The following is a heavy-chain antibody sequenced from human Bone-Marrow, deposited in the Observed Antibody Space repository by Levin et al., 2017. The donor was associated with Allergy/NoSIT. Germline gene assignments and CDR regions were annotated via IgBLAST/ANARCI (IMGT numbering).Heavy chain of an antibody. CDR2: IYYSGRT. CDR3: ARDSWIQRILDY. Sequence: NPSETLSLTCTVSGGSMSSTNYYWGWIRQPPGKGLEWIGSIYYSGRTYNNPSLKSRVTISVDTSKKQFSLKLRSVTAADTAVYYCARDSWIQRILDYWGQGTLVAVSS. D-gene: IGHD5-18*01. CDR1: GGSMSSTNYY. J-gene: IGHJ4*02. V-gene: IGHV4-39*07.